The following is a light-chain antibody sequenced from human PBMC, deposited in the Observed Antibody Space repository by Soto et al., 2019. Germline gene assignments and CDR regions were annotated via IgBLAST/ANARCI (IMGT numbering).Light chain of an antibody. J-gene: IGKJ1*01. CDR3: QEYGTSRT. CDR2: ATS. Sequence: DIVITQSPLSLPFNPLEPATLSCRASQTVSNSFLGWYQQRPGQAPRLLMIATSKTAPGIPDRFSGSGSGTDFTLTISRLETEDFAVYYCQEYGTSRTFGQGTKVDIK. V-gene: IGKV3-20*01. CDR1: QTVSNSF.